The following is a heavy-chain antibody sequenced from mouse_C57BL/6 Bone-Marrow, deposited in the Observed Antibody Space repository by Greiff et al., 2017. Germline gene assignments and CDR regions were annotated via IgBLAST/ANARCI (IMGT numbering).Heavy chain of an antibody. V-gene: IGHV1-59*01. D-gene: IGHD1-1*01. Sequence: QVQLQQSGAELVRPGTSVKLSCKASGYTFTSYWMHWVKQRPGQGLEWIGVIDPSDSYTNYNQKFKGKATLTVDTSSSTAYMQLSSLTSEDSAVYYCARDYGNYAMDYWGQGTSVTVSS. CDR3: ARDYGNYAMDY. CDR1: GYTFTSYW. J-gene: IGHJ4*01. CDR2: IDPSDSYT.